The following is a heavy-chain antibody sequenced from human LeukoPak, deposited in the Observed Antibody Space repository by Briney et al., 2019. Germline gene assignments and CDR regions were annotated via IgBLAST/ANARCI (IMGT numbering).Heavy chain of an antibody. CDR1: GFSFSTYG. J-gene: IGHJ4*02. V-gene: IGHV3-30*03. D-gene: IGHD1-26*01. CDR2: ISYDGSNK. CDR3: ARDSYSGSYSYFDY. Sequence: GSLRLSCAASGFSFSTYGMHWVRQAPGKGLEWLSVISYDGSNKYYADSVKGRFSISRDNAKNSLYLQMNSLRAEDTALYYCARDSYSGSYSYFDYWGQGTLVTVSS.